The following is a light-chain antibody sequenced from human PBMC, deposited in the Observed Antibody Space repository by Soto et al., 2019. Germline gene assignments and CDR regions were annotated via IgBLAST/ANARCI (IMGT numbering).Light chain of an antibody. Sequence: EXVLTQSPGTLSLSPGEGATLSCRASQSVSSSDLAWYQQKPGQAPRLLIYGASSRATGIPDRFSGSGSGTDFTLTISRLEPEDFAVYYCQQYGSSPTTFGQGTKV. J-gene: IGKJ1*01. CDR3: QQYGSSPTT. CDR1: QSVSSSD. CDR2: GAS. V-gene: IGKV3-20*01.